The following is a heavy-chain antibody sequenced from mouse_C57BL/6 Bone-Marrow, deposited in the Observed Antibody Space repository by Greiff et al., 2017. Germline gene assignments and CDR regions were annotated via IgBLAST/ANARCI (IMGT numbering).Heavy chain of an antibody. CDR1: GYSITSGYY. J-gene: IGHJ3*01. Sequence: EVQLQQSGPGLVKPSQSLSLTCSVTGYSITSGYYWNWIRQFPGNKLEWMGYISYDGSNNYDPSLKNRISITRDTSKNQFFLKLNSVTTEDTATYYCARQGVTTRAWFAYWGQGTLVTVSA. CDR3: ARQGVTTRAWFAY. V-gene: IGHV3-6*01. CDR2: ISYDGSN. D-gene: IGHD2-2*01.